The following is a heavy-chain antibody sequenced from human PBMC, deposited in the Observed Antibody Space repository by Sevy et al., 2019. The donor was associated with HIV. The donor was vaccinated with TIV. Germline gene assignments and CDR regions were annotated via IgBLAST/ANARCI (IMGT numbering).Heavy chain of an antibody. Sequence: GGSLRLSCAASGFTFSSYAMSWVRQAPGKGLEWVSAISGSGGSTYYAGSVKGRFTIFRDNSTNTLYLQMSSLRAEETAVYYCGKGTAITFGGVIVVPDFDYWGQGTLFTVSS. J-gene: IGHJ4*02. V-gene: IGHV3-23*01. CDR2: ISGSGGST. D-gene: IGHD3-16*02. CDR1: GFTFSSYA. CDR3: GKGTAITFGGVIVVPDFDY.